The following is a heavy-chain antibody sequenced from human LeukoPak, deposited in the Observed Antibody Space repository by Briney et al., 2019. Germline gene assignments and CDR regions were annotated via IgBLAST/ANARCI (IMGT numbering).Heavy chain of an antibody. J-gene: IGHJ4*02. CDR1: GFSFSSHW. Sequence: GGSLRLSCAASGFSFSSHWMHWFRQVPGEGLVWVSRINSDGSSIRYADSVKGRFTISRDNAKNSLYLQMNSLRDEDTAVYYCARVRAYSSAQGIDYWGQGTLVTVSS. D-gene: IGHD6-25*01. CDR3: ARVRAYSSAQGIDY. V-gene: IGHV3-74*01. CDR2: INSDGSSI.